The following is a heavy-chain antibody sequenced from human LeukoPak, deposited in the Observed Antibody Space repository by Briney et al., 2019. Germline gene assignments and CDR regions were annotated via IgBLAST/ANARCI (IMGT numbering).Heavy chain of an antibody. Sequence: GASVKVSCTASGYTFTSYGISWVRQAPGQGLEWMGWISAYNGNTNYAQKLQGRVTMTTDTSTSTAYMELKSLRSEDTAVYYCARDRASDTAMVPQGVDYWGQGTLVTVSS. V-gene: IGHV1-18*01. CDR1: GYTFTSYG. D-gene: IGHD5-18*01. CDR2: ISAYNGNT. CDR3: ARDRASDTAMVPQGVDY. J-gene: IGHJ4*02.